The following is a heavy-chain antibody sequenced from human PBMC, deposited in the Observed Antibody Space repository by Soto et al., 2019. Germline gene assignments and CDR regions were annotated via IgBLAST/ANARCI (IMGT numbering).Heavy chain of an antibody. D-gene: IGHD1-1*01. V-gene: IGHV4-30-2*01. CDR3: ARGLWNDVFQY. J-gene: IGHJ1*01. CDR2: VHHTGST. CDR1: GGSISSGGYS. Sequence: SETLSLTCAVSGGSISSGGYSWTWIRQPPGKGLEWIGYVHHTGSTTYNPPLKTRVNISVDRPNNQFFLTLTSATAADSAIYYCARGLWNDVFQYWGRGILVTVSS.